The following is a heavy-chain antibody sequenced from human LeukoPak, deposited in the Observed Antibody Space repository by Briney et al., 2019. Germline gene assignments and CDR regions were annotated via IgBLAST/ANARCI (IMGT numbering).Heavy chain of an antibody. CDR3: AKGVMYYYGSGSYRAPDAFDI. D-gene: IGHD3-10*01. J-gene: IGHJ3*02. V-gene: IGHV3-23*01. Sequence: GGSLRLSCAASGFTFSSYAMSWVRQAPGKGLEWVSAISGSGGSTYYADSVKGRFTISRDNSKNTLYLQMNSLRAEDTAVYYCAKGVMYYYGSGSYRAPDAFDIWGQGTMVTVSS. CDR1: GFTFSSYA. CDR2: ISGSGGST.